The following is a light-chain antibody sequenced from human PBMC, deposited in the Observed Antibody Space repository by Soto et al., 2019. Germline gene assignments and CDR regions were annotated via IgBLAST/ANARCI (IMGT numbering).Light chain of an antibody. V-gene: IGKV1-39*01. CDR2: AAS. J-gene: IGKJ4*01. Sequence: DVQMTQSPSYLSASIGDRVTITCRASPNVGKYLNWYQQKPGKAPNVLIHAASTLRSGVPLRFSGSGSGTEVTLTISSLQPEDSGTYYCQQIYVTPLTFGGVTRLEV. CDR3: QQIYVTPLT. CDR1: PNVGKY.